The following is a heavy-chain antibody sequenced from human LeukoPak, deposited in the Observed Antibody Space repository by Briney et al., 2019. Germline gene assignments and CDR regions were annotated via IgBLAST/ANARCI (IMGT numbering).Heavy chain of an antibody. CDR1: GYTFTSYD. CDR3: ARDRGVVTDAFDI. D-gene: IGHD3-3*01. CDR2: MNPNSGGT. J-gene: IGHJ3*02. V-gene: IGHV1-2*02. Sequence: ASVKVSCKASGYTFTSYDINWVRQATGQGLEWMGWMNPNSGGTNYAQKFQGRVTMTRDTSISTAYMELSRLRSDDTAVYYCARDRGVVTDAFDIWGQGTMVTVSS.